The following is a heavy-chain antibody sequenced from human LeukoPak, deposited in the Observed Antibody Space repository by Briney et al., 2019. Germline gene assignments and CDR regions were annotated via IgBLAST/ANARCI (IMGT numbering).Heavy chain of an antibody. Sequence: SETLSLTCTVSGDSVSSGTYYWSWIRQPPGRGLEWIGYIYYSGSTKYNPSLKSRATISADTSRNQFSLRLTSVTAADTAVYYCARHADYGGYLDYWGQGTLVTVSS. J-gene: IGHJ4*02. CDR2: IYYSGST. CDR1: GDSVSSGTYY. D-gene: IGHD4-23*01. CDR3: ARHADYGGYLDY. V-gene: IGHV4-61*01.